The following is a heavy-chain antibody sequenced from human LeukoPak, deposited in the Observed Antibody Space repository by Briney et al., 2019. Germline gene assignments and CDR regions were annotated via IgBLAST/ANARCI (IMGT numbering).Heavy chain of an antibody. CDR2: IYTSGST. V-gene: IGHV4-61*02. Sequence: SETLSLTCTVSGGSISSGSCYWSWIRQPAGKGLEWIGRIYTSGSTNYNPSLKSRVTISVDTSKNQFSLKLSSVTAADTAVYYCARYIPYSDSFGYWGQGTLVTVSS. J-gene: IGHJ4*02. CDR3: ARYIPYSDSFGY. CDR1: GGSISSGSCY. D-gene: IGHD6-13*01.